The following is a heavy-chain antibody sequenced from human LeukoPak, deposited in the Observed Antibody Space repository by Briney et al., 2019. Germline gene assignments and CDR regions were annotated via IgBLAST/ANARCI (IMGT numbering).Heavy chain of an antibody. V-gene: IGHV1-18*01. CDR3: ARAAAVAGNRVGDY. CDR2: ISAYNGNT. Sequence: ASVKVSCKASGYTFTSYGISWVREAPGQGLEWLGWISAYNGNTNYAQKLQGRVTMTTDTSTSTAYMELRSLSSDDTAVYYCARAAAVAGNRVGDYWGQETVVTVST. CDR1: GYTFTSYG. J-gene: IGHJ4*02. D-gene: IGHD6-19*01.